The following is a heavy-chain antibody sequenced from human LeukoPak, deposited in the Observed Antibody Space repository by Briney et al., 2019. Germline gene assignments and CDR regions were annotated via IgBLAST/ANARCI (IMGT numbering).Heavy chain of an antibody. Sequence: GGSLRLSCVVSGLTFSASDRHWVRQASGKGLEWVGRVQTKPNSYATAYAASLKGRFTIFRDDSINTAYLQMNSLRAEDTAVYYCARDSPEGNNWGSEPTFDYWGQGTLVTVSS. CDR3: ARDSPEGNNWGSEPTFDY. J-gene: IGHJ4*02. V-gene: IGHV3-73*01. D-gene: IGHD1-1*01. CDR1: GLTFSASD. CDR2: VQTKPNSYAT.